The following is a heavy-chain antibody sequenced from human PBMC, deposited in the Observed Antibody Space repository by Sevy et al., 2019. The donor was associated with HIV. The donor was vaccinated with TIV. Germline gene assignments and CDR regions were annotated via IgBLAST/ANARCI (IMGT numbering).Heavy chain of an antibody. CDR2: IRYDGSNK. CDR1: GFTFRSYG. V-gene: IGHV3-33*01. D-gene: IGHD3-22*01. Sequence: GGSLRLSCAASGFTFRSYGMHWVRQAPGKGLEWVAVIRYDGSNKEYADSVKGRFTISRDNPKNTLYLQMNSLRAEDTAVYYCAREYSTEYYDSSGFEHWGQGTLVTVSS. CDR3: AREYSTEYYDSSGFEH. J-gene: IGHJ4*02.